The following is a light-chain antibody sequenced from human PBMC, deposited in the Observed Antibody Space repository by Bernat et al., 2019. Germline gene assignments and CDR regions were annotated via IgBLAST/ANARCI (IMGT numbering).Light chain of an antibody. V-gene: IGLV2-23*02. J-gene: IGLJ3*02. CDR1: SSDVGSFNL. CDR3: CSYAGSSTLA. Sequence: QSALTQPASVSGSPGQSITISCTGTSSDVGSFNLVSWYQQHPGNAPKLMISEVSKRPSGVSNRFSGSKSGNTASLTISGLQAEDESDYCCCSYAGSSTLAFGGGTKLTIL. CDR2: EVS.